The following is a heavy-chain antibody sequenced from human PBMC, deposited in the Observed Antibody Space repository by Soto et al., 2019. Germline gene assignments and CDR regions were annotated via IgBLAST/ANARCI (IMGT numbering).Heavy chain of an antibody. J-gene: IGHJ4*02. CDR3: AKGVIVATITLFDY. CDR2: TSYDGSNK. CDR1: GFTFSSYG. D-gene: IGHD5-12*01. Sequence: TGGSLRLSCAASGFTFSSYGMHWVRQAPGKGLEWVAVTSYDGSNKYYADSVKGRFTISRDNSKNTLYLQMNSLRAEDTAVYYCAKGVIVATITLFDYWGQGTLVTVSS. V-gene: IGHV3-30*18.